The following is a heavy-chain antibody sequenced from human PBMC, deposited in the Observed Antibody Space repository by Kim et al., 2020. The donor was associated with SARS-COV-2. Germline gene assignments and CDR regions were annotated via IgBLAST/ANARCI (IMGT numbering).Heavy chain of an antibody. Sequence: SETLSLTCTVSGGSISSYYWSWIRQPPGKGLEWIGYIYYSGSTNYNPSLKSRVTISVDTSKNQISLKLSSVTAADTAVYYCARDRCSSSSGYWWDGMDVWGQGTTVTVSS. CDR2: IYYSGST. D-gene: IGHD2-2*01. CDR1: GGSISSYY. J-gene: IGHJ6*02. V-gene: IGHV4-59*13. CDR3: ARDRCSSSSGYWWDGMDV.